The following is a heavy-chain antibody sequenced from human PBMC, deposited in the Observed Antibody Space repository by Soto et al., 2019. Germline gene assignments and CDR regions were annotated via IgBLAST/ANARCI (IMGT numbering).Heavy chain of an antibody. CDR1: GYTFTDYY. J-gene: IGHJ6*02. V-gene: IGHV1-69-2*01. D-gene: IGHD3-9*01. CDR2: VDPEDGET. Sequence: EVRLVQSGAEVKKPGATVKISCKVSGYTFTDYYMHWVQQAPGKGLEWMGLVDPEDGETIYAEKFAGRVTITADTSTDTAYMELSSLRSEDTAVYYCASLRYFDWLSPDEYCMDVWGQGTTVTVSS. CDR3: ASLRYFDWLSPDEYCMDV.